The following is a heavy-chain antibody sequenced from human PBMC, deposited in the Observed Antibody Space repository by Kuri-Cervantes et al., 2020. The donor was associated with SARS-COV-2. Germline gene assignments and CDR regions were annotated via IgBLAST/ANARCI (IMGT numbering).Heavy chain of an antibody. CDR1: GFTFSSYS. J-gene: IGHJ4*02. CDR2: IKQDGSEK. Sequence: GESLKISCAASGFTFSSYSMNWVRQAPGKGLEWVANIKQDGSEKYYVDSVKGRFTTSRDNAKNSLYLQMNSLRAEDTAVYYCARGQYSGYDLYFDYWGQGTLVTVSS. CDR3: ARGQYSGYDLYFDY. D-gene: IGHD5-12*01. V-gene: IGHV3-7*01.